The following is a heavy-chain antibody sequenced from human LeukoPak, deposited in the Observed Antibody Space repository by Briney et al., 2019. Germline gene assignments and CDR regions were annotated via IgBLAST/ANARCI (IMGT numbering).Heavy chain of an antibody. CDR1: GFTFSSYS. CDR2: ISSSSSYI. D-gene: IGHD3-22*01. CDR3: ARGLIDYYYDSSGYDY. J-gene: IGHJ4*02. Sequence: PGGSLRLSCAASGFTFSSYSMNWVRQAPGKGLEWVSSISSSSSYIYYAYSVKGRFTISRDNAKNSLYLQMNSLRAEDTAVYYCARGLIDYYYDSSGYDYWGQGTLVTVSS. V-gene: IGHV3-21*01.